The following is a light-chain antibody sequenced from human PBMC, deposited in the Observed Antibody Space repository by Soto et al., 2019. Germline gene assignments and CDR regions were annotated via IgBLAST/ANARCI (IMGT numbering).Light chain of an antibody. V-gene: IGKV3-11*01. CDR2: DAS. J-gene: IGKJ5*01. CDR3: QQRSNWPPIT. CDR1: QSVSSSY. Sequence: EIVLTQSPGTLSLSPGDRATLSCRASQSVSSSYLVWYQQKPGQAPRLLIYDASNRATGIPARFSGSGSGTDFTLTISSLEPEDFAVYYCQQRSNWPPITFGQGTRLEIK.